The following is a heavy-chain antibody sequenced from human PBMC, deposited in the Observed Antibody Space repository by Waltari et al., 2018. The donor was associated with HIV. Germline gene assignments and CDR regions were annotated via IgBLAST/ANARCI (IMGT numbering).Heavy chain of an antibody. D-gene: IGHD2-15*01. Sequence: LVESGGDLVQSGTSLRLSCDASRFSLSDSDMFWARQAPGKGREWWAVISNDGNDKKYVDSVKGRFNVSRDNVKNTLYLYMSRLRPEDTAVYYCVRETSGRDAFDIWGLGTQVIVSS. CDR3: VRETSGRDAFDI. CDR2: ISNDGNDK. V-gene: IGHV3-30*15. CDR1: RFSLSDSD. J-gene: IGHJ3*02.